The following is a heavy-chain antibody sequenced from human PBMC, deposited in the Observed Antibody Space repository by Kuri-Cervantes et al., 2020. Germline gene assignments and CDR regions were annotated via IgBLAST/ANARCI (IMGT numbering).Heavy chain of an antibody. J-gene: IGHJ6*02. Sequence: ASVKVSCKASGYTFTSYYMHWVRQATGQGLEWMGWMNPNSGNTGYAQKFQGRVTMTRNTSISTAYMELSSLRSEDTAVYYCARGLPKPIYYGMDVWGQGTTVTVSS. CDR1: GYTFTSYY. V-gene: IGHV1-8*02. CDR3: ARGLPKPIYYGMDV. CDR2: MNPNSGNT.